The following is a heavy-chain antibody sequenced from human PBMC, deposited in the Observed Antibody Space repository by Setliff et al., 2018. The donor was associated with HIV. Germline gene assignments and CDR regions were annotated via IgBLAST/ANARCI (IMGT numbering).Heavy chain of an antibody. J-gene: IGHJ3*02. CDR2: IYYSGNT. Sequence: PSETLSLTCTVSGGSISGGTYYWSWIRQHPGKGLQWIGYIYYSGNTYYNPSLKSRVTISVDTSKNQFSLKLTPVTAADTAVYYCARGEQQLVRNAFDIWGQGTMVTVSS. D-gene: IGHD6-13*01. CDR3: ARGEQQLVRNAFDI. CDR1: GGSISGGTYY. V-gene: IGHV4-31*03.